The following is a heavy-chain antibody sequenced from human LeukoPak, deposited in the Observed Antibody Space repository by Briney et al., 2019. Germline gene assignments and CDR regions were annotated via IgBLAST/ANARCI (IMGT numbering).Heavy chain of an antibody. CDR3: SRESGAFCPFGY. CDR1: GGSISGTNG. D-gene: IGHD1-26*01. J-gene: IGHJ4*02. CDR2: ISLAGQT. Sequence: SGTLSLTCGVSGGSISGTNGWSWVRQPPGQGLEWIGEISLAGQTNYNPSLNGRVTMSLDKSSNQLSLNLTSVTAADTATYYCSRESGAFCPFGYWGQGTLVIVSS. V-gene: IGHV4-4*02.